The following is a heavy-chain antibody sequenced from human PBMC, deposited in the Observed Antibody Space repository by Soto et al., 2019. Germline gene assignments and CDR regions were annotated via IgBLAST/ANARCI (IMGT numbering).Heavy chain of an antibody. D-gene: IGHD3-16*01. CDR2: VHGGGNT. V-gene: IGHV3-53*01. J-gene: IGHJ4*02. CDR3: AGRLTTAASLDY. CDR1: GFTVSNNH. Sequence: VQLVESGGGLIQPGGSLRLSCAASGFTVSNNHMTWVRQAAGKGLELVSFVHGGGNTSYADSVKGRFTISRDNSKNTLYLQMDSLRAEDTAIYYCAGRLTTAASLDYWGRGTLVTVSS.